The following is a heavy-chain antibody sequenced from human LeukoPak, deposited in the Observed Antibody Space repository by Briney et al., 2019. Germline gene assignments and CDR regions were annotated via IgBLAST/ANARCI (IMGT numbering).Heavy chain of an antibody. D-gene: IGHD6-19*01. J-gene: IGHJ4*02. V-gene: IGHV1-46*01. CDR1: RYTFSNYY. Sequence: ASVKVSCKASRYTFSNYYMHWLRQAPGQGLEWMGIINPSGGSTTYAHKFQGRVTMTRDTSTSTVYMDLSSLRSEDTAMYYCARAVAAAFDYWGQGTLVTVSS. CDR3: ARAVAAAFDY. CDR2: INPSGGST.